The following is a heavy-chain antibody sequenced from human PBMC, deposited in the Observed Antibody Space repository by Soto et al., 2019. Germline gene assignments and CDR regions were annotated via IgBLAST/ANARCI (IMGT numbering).Heavy chain of an antibody. CDR1: GGSISSGYYY. CDR2: IYYSGNT. CDR3: ATSQKGYNWNYFDH. J-gene: IGHJ4*02. D-gene: IGHD1-20*01. Sequence: SETLSLTCSVSGGSISSGYYYWSWIRQPPGKGLEWIGNIYYSGNTYYNPSPKSRLIISIDTSKNQFSLKVSGVSAADTAVYYCATSQKGYNWNYFDHWGQGALVTVSS. V-gene: IGHV4-30-4*01.